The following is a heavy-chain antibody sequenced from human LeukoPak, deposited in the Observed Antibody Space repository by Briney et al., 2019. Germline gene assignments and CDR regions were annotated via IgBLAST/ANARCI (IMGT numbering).Heavy chain of an antibody. CDR1: GGTFSSYA. V-gene: IGHV1-69*06. CDR3: ARGGSRDGYNS. Sequence: ASVTVSCKASGGTFSSYAFSWVRQAPGQGLEWMGGIIPIFGTANYAQKFQGRVTITADKSTSTAYMELSSLRSEDTAVYYCARGGSRDGYNSWGQGTLVTVSS. D-gene: IGHD5-24*01. CDR2: IIPIFGTA. J-gene: IGHJ5*02.